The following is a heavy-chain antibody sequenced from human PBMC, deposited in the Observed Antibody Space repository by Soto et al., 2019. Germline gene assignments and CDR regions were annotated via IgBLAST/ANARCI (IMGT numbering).Heavy chain of an antibody. V-gene: IGHV3-21*01. CDR2: ISRTSSYI. CDR3: ARDPRSGSDAFDI. CDR1: GFTFSSYS. D-gene: IGHD6-19*01. Sequence: GGSLRLSCAASGFTFSSYSMNWVRQAPGKGLEWVSSISRTSSYIYYADSVKGRFTISRDNAKNSLYLQMNSLRAEDTAVYYCARDPRSGSDAFDIWGQGTMVTVSS. J-gene: IGHJ3*02.